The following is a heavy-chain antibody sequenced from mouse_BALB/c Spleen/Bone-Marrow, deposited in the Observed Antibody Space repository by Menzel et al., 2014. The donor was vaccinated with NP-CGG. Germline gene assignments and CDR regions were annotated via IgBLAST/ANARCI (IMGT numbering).Heavy chain of an antibody. J-gene: IGHJ2*01. CDR1: GHTFTSYW. CDR2: INPSNGRT. CDR3: ARWGFDY. V-gene: IGHV1S81*02. Sequence: QVQLQQSGAELVKPGASVKLSCKASGHTFTSYWMHWVKQRPGQGLEWIGEINPSNGRTNYNEKFKSKATLTVDKSSSTAYMQLSSLTSEDSAVYYCARWGFDYWGQGTTLTVSS.